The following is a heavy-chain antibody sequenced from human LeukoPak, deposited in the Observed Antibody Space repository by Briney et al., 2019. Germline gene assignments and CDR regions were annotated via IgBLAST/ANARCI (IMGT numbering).Heavy chain of an antibody. Sequence: SETLSLTCTVSGGSISSYYWSWIRQPPGKGLEWIGYIYYSGSTNYNPSLKSRVTISVDTSKNQFSLKLSSVTAADTAVYYCARRGDSSSHYYYYMDVWGKGTTVTVSS. CDR3: ARRGDSSSHYYYYMDV. D-gene: IGHD6-13*01. V-gene: IGHV4-59*01. J-gene: IGHJ6*03. CDR2: IYYSGST. CDR1: GGSISSYY.